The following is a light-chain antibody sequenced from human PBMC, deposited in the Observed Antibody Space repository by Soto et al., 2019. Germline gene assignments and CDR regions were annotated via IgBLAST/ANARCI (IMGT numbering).Light chain of an antibody. J-gene: IGKJ5*01. CDR3: QQYNSYS. V-gene: IGKV1-5*02. CDR1: QSISSW. CDR2: DAS. Sequence: PSXLSASVRNRVNIVCRASQSISSWLAWYQQKPGKAPKLLIYDASSLESGVPSRFSGSRSGTEFTLTICSLQPDDFATYYVQQYNSYSFGQGTRLEV.